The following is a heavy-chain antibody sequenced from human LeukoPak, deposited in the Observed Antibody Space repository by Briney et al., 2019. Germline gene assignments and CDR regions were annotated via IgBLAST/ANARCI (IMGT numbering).Heavy chain of an antibody. CDR3: ARSFSTYCSTTSCPSTFDY. CDR2: INHSGST. V-gene: IGHV4-34*01. D-gene: IGHD2-2*01. CDR1: VGSFIGYY. Sequence: SETLSLTCAVYVGSFIGYYWSWIRQPPGKGLEWSAEINHSGSTNYNPSLKSRVTISVDTSKNQFSLKLSSVTAADTAVYYCARSFSTYCSTTSCPSTFDYWGQRTLVTVSS. J-gene: IGHJ4*02.